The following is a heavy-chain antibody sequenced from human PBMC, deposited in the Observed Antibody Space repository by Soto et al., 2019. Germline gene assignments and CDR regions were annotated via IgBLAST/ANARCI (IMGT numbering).Heavy chain of an antibody. V-gene: IGHV3-23*01. D-gene: IGHD6-19*01. Sequence: GGSLRLSCAASEFTFSTYAMTWVRQAPGRGLQWVATISDSGDITYYADSVKGRFTISRDNSRNTLYLQMNSLRVDDTAVYYCGKERRGSGWSVCNFWGQGSLVTVSS. CDR3: GKERRGSGWSVCNF. CDR1: EFTFSTYA. CDR2: ISDSGDIT. J-gene: IGHJ4*02.